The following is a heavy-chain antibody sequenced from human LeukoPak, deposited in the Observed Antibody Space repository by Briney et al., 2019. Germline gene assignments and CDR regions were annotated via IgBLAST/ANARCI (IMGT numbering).Heavy chain of an antibody. CDR3: ARRIYSGYDTPFDY. CDR2: IYYSGST. J-gene: IGHJ4*02. V-gene: IGHV4-39*01. D-gene: IGHD5-12*01. CDR1: GGSTSSSSYY. Sequence: PSETLSLTCTVSGGSTSSSSYYWGWIRQPPGKGLEWIGSIYYSGSTYYNPSLKSRVTISVDTSKNQFSLKLSSVTAADTAVYYCARRIYSGYDTPFDYWGQGTLVTVSS.